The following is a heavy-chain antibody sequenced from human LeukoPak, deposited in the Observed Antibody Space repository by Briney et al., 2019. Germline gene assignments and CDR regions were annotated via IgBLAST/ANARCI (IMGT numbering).Heavy chain of an antibody. V-gene: IGHV4-61*08. CDR3: ARAGNYYYSSGYYSHFDY. CDR1: GGSISSGDYY. CDR2: VYHSGST. Sequence: KASETLSLTCTVSGGSISSGDYYWSWIRQPPGKGLEWIGHVYHSGSTNYNPPLKSRVTISVDTSKNQFSLKLSSVTAADTAVYYCARAGNYYYSSGYYSHFDYWGQGTLVTVSS. D-gene: IGHD3-22*01. J-gene: IGHJ4*02.